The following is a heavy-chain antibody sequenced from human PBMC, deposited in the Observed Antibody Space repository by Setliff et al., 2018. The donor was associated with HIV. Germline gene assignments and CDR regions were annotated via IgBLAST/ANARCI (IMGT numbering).Heavy chain of an antibody. J-gene: IGHJ5*02. CDR3: ARVEYSSGWYSDGDNWFDP. Sequence: SETLSLTCAVYGGSFSGYYWSWIRQSPGEGLEWIGEINHSESTNYNPSVKRRVTISIDTSKNQISLKLSSVTAADTAVYYCARVEYSSGWYSDGDNWFDPWGQGTLVTVSS. CDR2: INHSEST. V-gene: IGHV4-34*01. D-gene: IGHD6-19*01. CDR1: GGSFSGYY.